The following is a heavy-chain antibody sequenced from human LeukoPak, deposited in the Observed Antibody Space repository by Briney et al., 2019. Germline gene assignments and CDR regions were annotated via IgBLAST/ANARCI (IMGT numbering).Heavy chain of an antibody. D-gene: IGHD3-22*01. J-gene: IGHJ6*02. CDR2: ISAYNGNT. CDR1: GYTFTNYG. CDR3: ARRLTDSSGYYPYYYYGMDV. V-gene: IGHV1-18*01. Sequence: ASVKVSCKASGYTFTNYGINWVRQAPGQGLEWMGWISAYNGNTNYAHELQGRVTMTIDTSTNTAYMELRSLRFDDTAVYYCARRLTDSSGYYPYYYYGMDVWGQGTTVTVSS.